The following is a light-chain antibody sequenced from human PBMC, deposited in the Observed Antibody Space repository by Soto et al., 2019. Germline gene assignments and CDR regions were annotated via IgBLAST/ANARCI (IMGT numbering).Light chain of an antibody. J-gene: IGKJ1*01. Sequence: EIVLTQSPGTLSLSPGEGVTLSCRASQSVGSSQIAWYQHKPGQAPRLLIYGATSRATGIPDRFSGSGSGTDFTLTISRLEPEDFAVYYCQQYGSSGTFGQGTKVDIK. CDR2: GAT. V-gene: IGKV3-20*01. CDR1: QSVGSSQ. CDR3: QQYGSSGT.